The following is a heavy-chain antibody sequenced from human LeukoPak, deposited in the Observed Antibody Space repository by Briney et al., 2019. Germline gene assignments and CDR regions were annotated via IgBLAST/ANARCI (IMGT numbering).Heavy chain of an antibody. Sequence: EASVKVSCKASGYTFTSYDINWVRPATGQGLEWMGWMNPNSGNTGYAQKFQGRVTMTRNTSISTAYMELSSLRSEDTAVYYCARGMVFQNVVPAAMPSDYWGQGTLVTVSS. CDR2: MNPNSGNT. CDR3: ARGMVFQNVVPAAMPSDY. J-gene: IGHJ4*02. CDR1: GYTFTSYD. V-gene: IGHV1-8*01. D-gene: IGHD2-2*01.